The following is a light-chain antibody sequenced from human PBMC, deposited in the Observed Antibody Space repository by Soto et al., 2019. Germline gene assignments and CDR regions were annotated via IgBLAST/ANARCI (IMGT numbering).Light chain of an antibody. J-gene: IGLJ1*01. Sequence: QSVLTQPPSASGTPGQRVFISCSGSSSNIGGTNYAYWYQQLPGAAPKLLMHSNNLRPSGVPERISGSKSGTSASLAISGLRSEDEAVYYCQSYDTSLSGFYVFXPAPKVTVL. CDR1: SSNIGGTNY. CDR3: QSYDTSLSGFYV. CDR2: SNN. V-gene: IGLV1-47*02.